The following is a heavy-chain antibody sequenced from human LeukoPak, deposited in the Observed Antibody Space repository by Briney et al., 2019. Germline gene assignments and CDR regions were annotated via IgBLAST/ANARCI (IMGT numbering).Heavy chain of an antibody. CDR1: GFTFSSYS. D-gene: IGHD3-22*01. Sequence: GGSLRLSCAASGFTFSSYSMNWVRQAPGKGLEWVSSISSSSSYIYYADSVKGRFTISRDNAKNSLYLQMNSLRAEDTAVYYCASVQPRYCYDSSGYYGALWGQGTLVTVSS. J-gene: IGHJ4*02. CDR3: ASVQPRYCYDSSGYYGAL. V-gene: IGHV3-21*01. CDR2: ISSSSSYI.